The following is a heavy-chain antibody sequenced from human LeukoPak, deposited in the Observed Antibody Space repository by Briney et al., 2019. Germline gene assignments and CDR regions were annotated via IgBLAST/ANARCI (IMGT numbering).Heavy chain of an antibody. J-gene: IGHJ4*02. Sequence: SGGSLRLSCAASGSTFSSYGMHWVRQAPGKGLEWVAVISYDGNNKYYVDSVKGRFTISRDNSKNTLYLQMNSLRAEDTAVYYCAKDLTYLGGLDYWGQGTLVTVSS. D-gene: IGHD3-16*01. CDR3: AKDLTYLGGLDY. CDR1: GSTFSSYG. CDR2: ISYDGNNK. V-gene: IGHV3-30*18.